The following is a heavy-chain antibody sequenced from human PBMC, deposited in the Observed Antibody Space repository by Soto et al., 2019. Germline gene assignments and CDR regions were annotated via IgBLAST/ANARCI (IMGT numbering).Heavy chain of an antibody. J-gene: IGHJ4*02. V-gene: IGHV1-69*06. Sequence: ASVKVSCKSSGGTFSSFINYPINWVRQAPGQGLEWMGGIVPNVGTVNYAQKFRGKVTITADKSTGTAYMELSSLRSEDTALSYCARRDTSGFLRYFDNWGQGTQVTVSS. D-gene: IGHD3-3*01. CDR2: IVPNVGTV. CDR1: GGTFSSFINYP. CDR3: ARRDTSGFLRYFDN.